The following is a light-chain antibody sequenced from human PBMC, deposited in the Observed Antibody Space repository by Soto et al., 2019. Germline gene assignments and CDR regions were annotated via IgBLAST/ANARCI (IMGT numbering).Light chain of an antibody. Sequence: EIALTQSPGTPSLSPGERATLSCRASQSVTANYLAWYQQRPGQAPRLLIYAASIGATGVPDRFSGSGSGTDFTLTISRLEPEDFAVYYCLQYGVPLWTFGQGTTVEIK. CDR2: AAS. J-gene: IGKJ1*01. V-gene: IGKV3-20*01. CDR3: LQYGVPLWT. CDR1: QSVTANY.